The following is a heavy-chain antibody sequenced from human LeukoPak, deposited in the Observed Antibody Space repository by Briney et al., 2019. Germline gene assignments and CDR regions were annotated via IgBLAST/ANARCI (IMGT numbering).Heavy chain of an antibody. CDR2: ISGSGDNT. V-gene: IGHV3-23*01. Sequence: GGSLRLSCAASGFSFSSYAMNWVRQAPGKGLEWVSTISGSGDNTYYTDSVKGRFTISRDNAKNTLYLQMNSLRAEDTAIYYCARGHYGMDVWGQGTMVIVSS. J-gene: IGHJ6*02. CDR1: GFSFSSYA. CDR3: ARGHYGMDV.